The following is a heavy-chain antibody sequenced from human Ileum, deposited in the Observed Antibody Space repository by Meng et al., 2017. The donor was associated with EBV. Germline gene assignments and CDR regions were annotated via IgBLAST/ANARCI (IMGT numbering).Heavy chain of an antibody. D-gene: IGHD3-22*01. CDR1: GYSISSTNW. Sequence: VQLKEAGPGRVNPSHTLSPTCAVSGYSISSTNWWGWIRQPPGKGLEWIGYIYYSGSTSYNPSLKSRVTMSVDTSKNQFSLNLNSVTAVDTAVYYCARNVPGTSAYYDWGQGTLVTVSS. CDR2: IYYSGST. J-gene: IGHJ4*02. V-gene: IGHV4-28*01. CDR3: ARNVPGTSAYYD.